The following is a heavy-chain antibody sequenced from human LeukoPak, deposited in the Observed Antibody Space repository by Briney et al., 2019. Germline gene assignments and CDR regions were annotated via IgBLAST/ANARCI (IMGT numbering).Heavy chain of an antibody. CDR1: GYTFTGYY. J-gene: IGHJ5*02. D-gene: IGHD3-10*01. CDR3: ARDGTMVRGVSVGVGNWFDP. Sequence: ASVKVSCKASGYTFTGYYMHWVRQAPGQGLGWMGWINPNSGGTNYAQKFQGRVTMTRDTSISTAYMGLSRLRSDDTAVYYCARDGTMVRGVSVGVGNWFDPWGQGTLVTVSS. CDR2: INPNSGGT. V-gene: IGHV1-2*02.